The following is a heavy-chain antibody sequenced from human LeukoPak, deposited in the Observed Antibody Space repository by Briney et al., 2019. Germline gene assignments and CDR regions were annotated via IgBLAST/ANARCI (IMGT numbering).Heavy chain of an antibody. J-gene: IGHJ3*02. CDR2: IYYSGST. V-gene: IGHV4-59*01. D-gene: IGHD5-12*01. CDR3: ARDGYSGYYAFDI. CDR1: GVSISSYY. Sequence: PSETLSLTCTVSGVSISSYYWSWIRQPPGKGLEWIGYIYYSGSTNYNPSLKSRVTISVDTSKNQFSLKLSSVTAADTAVYYCARDGYSGYYAFDIWGQGTMVTVSS.